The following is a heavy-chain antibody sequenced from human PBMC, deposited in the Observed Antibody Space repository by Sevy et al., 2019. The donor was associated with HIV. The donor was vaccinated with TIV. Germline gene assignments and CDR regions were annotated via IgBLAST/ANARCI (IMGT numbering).Heavy chain of an antibody. Sequence: PSETLSLTCTVSGGSISSSSYYWGWIRQPPGKGLEWIGSIYYSGSTYYNPSLKSRVTISVDTSKTQFSLKLSSVTAADTAVYYCARQSGDYGSGNWFDPWGQGTLVTVSS. V-gene: IGHV4-39*01. J-gene: IGHJ5*02. D-gene: IGHD3-10*01. CDR1: GGSISSSSYY. CDR2: IYYSGST. CDR3: ARQSGDYGSGNWFDP.